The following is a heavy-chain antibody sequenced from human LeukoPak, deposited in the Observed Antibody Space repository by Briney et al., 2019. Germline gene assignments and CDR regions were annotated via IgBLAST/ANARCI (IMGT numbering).Heavy chain of an antibody. J-gene: IGHJ4*02. D-gene: IGHD2-2*02. Sequence: SQTLSLTCTVSGGSISSGGYYWSWIRQPPGKGLEWIGYIYHSGSTYYNPSLKSRVTISVDTSKNQFSLKLSSVTASDTAVYYCARPATFCTSTSCYSRGYFDYWGQGTLVTVSS. CDR2: IYHSGST. V-gene: IGHV4-30-2*03. CDR1: GGSISSGGYY. CDR3: ARPATFCTSTSCYSRGYFDY.